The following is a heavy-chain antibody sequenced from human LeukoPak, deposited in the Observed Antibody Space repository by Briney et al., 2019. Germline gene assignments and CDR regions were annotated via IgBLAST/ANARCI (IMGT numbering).Heavy chain of an antibody. D-gene: IGHD4-23*01. V-gene: IGHV3-23*01. J-gene: IGHJ5*02. CDR3: ANSPYVGDHGGPSA. Sequence: GWSLRLSCAASGFTFSRFAMSWVRQAPGKGPEWVSGISGGGGNTYYADSVKGRFTISRDDSKNTLFLQMNSLRVEDTAVYYCANSPYVGDHGGPSAWGQGTLVTASS. CDR2: ISGGGGNT. CDR1: GFTFSRFA.